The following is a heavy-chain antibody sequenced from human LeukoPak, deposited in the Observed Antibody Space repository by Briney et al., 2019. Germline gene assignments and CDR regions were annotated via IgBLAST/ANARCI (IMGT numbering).Heavy chain of an antibody. V-gene: IGHV1-69*05. Sequence: VKVSCKASGGTFSSYAISWVRQAPGQGLEWMGGIIPIFGTANYAQKFQGRVTITTDESTSTAYMELSSLRSEDTAVYYCARDLYRDSLPVSWFDPWGQGTLVTVSS. CDR3: ARDLYRDSLPVSWFDP. CDR2: IIPIFGTA. D-gene: IGHD4-11*01. CDR1: GGTFSSYA. J-gene: IGHJ5*02.